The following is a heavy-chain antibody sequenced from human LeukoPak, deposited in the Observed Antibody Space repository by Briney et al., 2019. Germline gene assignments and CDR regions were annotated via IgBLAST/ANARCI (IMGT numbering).Heavy chain of an antibody. CDR2: IYHSGST. CDR3: ARGLTYYDFWSGHHPGSYYMDV. Sequence: SETLSLTCAVSGYSISSDYYWGWIRQPPGKGLEWIGSIYHSGSTYYNPSLKSRVTISVDTSKNQFSLKLSSVTAAHTAVYYCARGLTYYDFWSGHHPGSYYMDVWGKGTTVTVSS. J-gene: IGHJ6*03. V-gene: IGHV4-38-2*01. D-gene: IGHD3-3*01. CDR1: GYSISSDYY.